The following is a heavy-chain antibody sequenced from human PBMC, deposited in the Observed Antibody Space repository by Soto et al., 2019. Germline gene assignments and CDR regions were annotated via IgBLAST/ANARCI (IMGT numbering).Heavy chain of an antibody. CDR2: INAGNGNT. J-gene: IGHJ5*02. V-gene: IGHV1-3*01. CDR3: AWAVTYYYDSSGYFP. CDR1: GYTFTSYA. Sequence: ASVKVSCKASGYTFTSYAMHWVRQAPGQRLEWMGWINAGNGNTKYSQKFQGRVTITRDTSASTAYMELSSLRSEDTAVYYCAWAVTYYYDSSGYFPWGQRTPVTVSS. D-gene: IGHD3-22*01.